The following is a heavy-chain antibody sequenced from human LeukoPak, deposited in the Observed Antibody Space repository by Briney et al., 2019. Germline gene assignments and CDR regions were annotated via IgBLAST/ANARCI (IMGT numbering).Heavy chain of an antibody. J-gene: IGHJ4*02. CDR2: IWNDGSKQ. Sequence: GSSLRLSCAASGFTFATYGMHWVRQGPGKGLEWVAIIWNDGSKQDYADSVKGRFTISRDNFKNTVSLQMSSLRAEDTAVYYCAKGQYSGSTYYFDYWGQGILVIVSS. CDR3: AKGQYSGSTYYFDY. V-gene: IGHV3-33*06. D-gene: IGHD1-26*01. CDR1: GFTFATYG.